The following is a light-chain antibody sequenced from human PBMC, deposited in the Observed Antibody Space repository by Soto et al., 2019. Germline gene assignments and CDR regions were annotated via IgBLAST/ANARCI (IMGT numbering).Light chain of an antibody. CDR2: DVS. Sequence: QSALTQPPSASGSPGQSVTISCTGTSGDVGRYNYVSWYQQHPDKAPKLMIFDVSKRPSGVPDRFSGSKSGNTASLTVSGLQAEDEADYYCSSYAGSNNLVFGTGTKLTVL. CDR1: SGDVGRYNY. V-gene: IGLV2-8*01. J-gene: IGLJ1*01. CDR3: SSYAGSNNLV.